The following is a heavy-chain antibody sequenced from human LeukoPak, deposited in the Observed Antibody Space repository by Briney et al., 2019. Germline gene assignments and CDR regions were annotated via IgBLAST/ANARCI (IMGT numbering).Heavy chain of an antibody. CDR2: INHSGST. D-gene: IGHD3-10*01. Sequence: SETLSLTCAVYGGSFSGYYWSWVRQPPGKGLEWIGEINHSGSTNYNPSLKSRVTISVDTSKNQFSLKLSSVTAADTAVYYCARGRRITMVRGVITHPWGQGTLVTVSS. V-gene: IGHV4-34*01. J-gene: IGHJ5*02. CDR3: ARGRRITMVRGVITHP. CDR1: GGSFSGYY.